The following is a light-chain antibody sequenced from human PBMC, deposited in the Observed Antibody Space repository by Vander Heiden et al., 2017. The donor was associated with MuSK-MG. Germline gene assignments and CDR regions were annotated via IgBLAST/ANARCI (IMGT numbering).Light chain of an antibody. CDR2: GAS. J-gene: IGKJ4*02. CDR1: QGSSNY. Sequence: DIQMTQSPPSLSASVGDRVTITCGASQGSSNYLAWYQQKPGKAPKFLIYGASTWQSGVPSKFSGSGSGTDFTLTISRLEAEDFAAYYCQQYNSYPRTFGGGTKVEIK. CDR3: QQYNSYPRT. V-gene: IGKV1-16*02.